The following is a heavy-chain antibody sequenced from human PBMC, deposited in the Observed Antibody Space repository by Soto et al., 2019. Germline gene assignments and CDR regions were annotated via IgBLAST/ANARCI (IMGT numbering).Heavy chain of an antibody. D-gene: IGHD3-10*01. V-gene: IGHV3-30*18. J-gene: IGHJ3*02. CDR1: GFTFSSYV. CDR2: ISYDGSNK. Sequence: GGSLRLSCAASGFTFSSYVMHWVRQAPGKGLEWVAVISYDGSNKYYADSVKGRFTISRDNSKNTLYLQMNSLRAEDTAVYYCAKSITMVRGAPTSAFDIWGQGTMVTVSS. CDR3: AKSITMVRGAPTSAFDI.